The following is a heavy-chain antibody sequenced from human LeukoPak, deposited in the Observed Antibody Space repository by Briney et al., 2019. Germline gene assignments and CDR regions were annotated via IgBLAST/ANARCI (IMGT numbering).Heavy chain of an antibody. V-gene: IGHV3-7*01. CDR1: GFSLSSYW. Sequence: GGSLRHSREGSGFSLSSYWMTWVRHLPGKGPEWVANLLQDESETYFAHSVKSRFTISRDNATKSLYLHISSLRAEDTALYYCARLSAYYHGFYFYYYVDVWGKGTTVTVSS. CDR2: LLQDESET. D-gene: IGHD3-10*01. CDR3: ARLSAYYHGFYFYYYVDV. J-gene: IGHJ6*03.